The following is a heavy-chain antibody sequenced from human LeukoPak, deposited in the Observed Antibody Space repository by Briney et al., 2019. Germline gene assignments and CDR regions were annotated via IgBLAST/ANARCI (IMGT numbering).Heavy chain of an antibody. CDR1: GFTFRRYG. CDR2: IWYDGSNK. D-gene: IGHD3-10*01. V-gene: IGHV3-33*07. J-gene: IGHJ5*02. CDR3: ARDSGSGSPNKWFDP. Sequence: GGSLRLSCAASGFTFRRYGMFWVRQAPGKGLEWVAVIWYDGSNKYYADSVKGRFTISRDNAKNTLYLQLNSLKPKDTAVYYCARDSGSGSPNKWFDPWGQGTLVTVSS.